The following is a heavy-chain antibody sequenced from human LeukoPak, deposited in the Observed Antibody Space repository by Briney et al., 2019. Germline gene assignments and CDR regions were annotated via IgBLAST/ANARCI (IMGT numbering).Heavy chain of an antibody. J-gene: IGHJ4*02. D-gene: IGHD6-19*01. CDR3: ARHGRWLVRFWDY. V-gene: IGHV3-23*01. CDR2: ISGSGGST. Sequence: PGGSLRLSCAASGFTFSSYAMSWVRQAPGKGLEWVSAISGSGGSTYYADSVKGRFTISRDNSKNTLYLQMNSLRAEDTAVYYCARHGRWLVRFWDYWGQGTLVTVSS. CDR1: GFTFSSYA.